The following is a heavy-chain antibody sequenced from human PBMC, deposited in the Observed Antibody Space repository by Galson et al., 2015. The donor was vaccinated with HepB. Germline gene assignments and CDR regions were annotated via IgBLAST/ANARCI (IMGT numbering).Heavy chain of an antibody. Sequence: SLRLSCAASGFTFSSYAMHWVRQAPGKGLEWVAVISYDGSNKYYADSVKGRFTISRDNSKNTLYLQMNSLRAEDTAVYYCAREVITMVRGVIITPHGMDVWGQGTTVTVSS. CDR1: GFTFSSYA. CDR2: ISYDGSNK. D-gene: IGHD3-10*01. V-gene: IGHV3-30-3*01. J-gene: IGHJ6*02. CDR3: AREVITMVRGVIITPHGMDV.